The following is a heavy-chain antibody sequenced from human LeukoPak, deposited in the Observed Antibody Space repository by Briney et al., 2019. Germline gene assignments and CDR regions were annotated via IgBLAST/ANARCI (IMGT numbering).Heavy chain of an antibody. Sequence: GGSLRLSCAASGFTFSSYAMRWVRQAPGKGLEWVSAISGSGSSTYYADSVKGRFTISRDNSKNTLYLQMNSLRAEDTAVYYCAKDAGYSSGYFDYWGQGTLVTVSS. J-gene: IGHJ4*02. CDR3: AKDAGYSSGYFDY. D-gene: IGHD6-19*01. CDR2: ISGSGSST. CDR1: GFTFSSYA. V-gene: IGHV3-23*01.